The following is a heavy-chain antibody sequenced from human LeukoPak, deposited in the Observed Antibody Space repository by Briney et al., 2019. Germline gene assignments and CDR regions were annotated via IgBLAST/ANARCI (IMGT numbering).Heavy chain of an antibody. CDR3: ARNTVMTTVTTGYGMDV. Sequence: GGSLRLSCAASGFTFSSYGMHWVRQAPGKGLEWVAVIWYDGSNKYYADSVKGRFTISRDNSKNTLCLQMNSLRAEDTAVYYCARNTVMTTVTTGYGMDVWGQGTTVTVSS. D-gene: IGHD4-17*01. V-gene: IGHV3-33*01. CDR1: GFTFSSYG. CDR2: IWYDGSNK. J-gene: IGHJ6*02.